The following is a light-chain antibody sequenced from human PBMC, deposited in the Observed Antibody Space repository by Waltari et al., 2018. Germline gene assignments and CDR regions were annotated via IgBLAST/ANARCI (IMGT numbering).Light chain of an antibody. J-gene: IGLJ3*02. CDR1: RGHSSNV. Sequence: QLVLTQSPSASASLGASVKLTCTLSRGHSSNVIAWLQQQPEKGHRYLMKVNSDGSHSKGDEIPDRFSGSSSGTERYLTISSLQSEDEADYYCQTGGHGTWVFGGGTKLTVL. CDR3: QTGGHGTWV. CDR2: VNSDGSH. V-gene: IGLV4-69*01.